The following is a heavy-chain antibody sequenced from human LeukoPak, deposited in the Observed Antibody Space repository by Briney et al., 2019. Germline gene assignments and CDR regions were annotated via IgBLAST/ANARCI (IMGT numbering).Heavy chain of an antibody. CDR3: ACLTTVVTPHYFDY. J-gene: IGHJ4*02. CDR2: IYNSANT. D-gene: IGHD4-23*01. CDR1: GDSISSSY. Sequence: PSETLSLTCSVSGDSISSSYWSWIRQPPGKGLEWIGNIYNSANTNYNPSLQSRVTMSVDTSKSQFSLQLTSVSAADTAVYYCACLTTVVTPHYFDYWGQGNMVTVSS. V-gene: IGHV4-59*08.